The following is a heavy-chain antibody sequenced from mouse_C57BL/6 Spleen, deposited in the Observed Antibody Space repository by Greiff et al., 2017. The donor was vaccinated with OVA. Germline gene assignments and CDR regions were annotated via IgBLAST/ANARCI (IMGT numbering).Heavy chain of an antibody. CDR2: IDPENGDT. J-gene: IGHJ3*01. D-gene: IGHD2-3*01. V-gene: IGHV14-4*01. Sequence: EVQLQQSGAELVRPGASVKLSCTASGFNIKDDYMHWVKQRPEQGLEWIGWIDPENGDTEYASKFQGKATITADTSYNTAYLQLSSLTSEDTAVYYCTLGYFTFAYWGQGTLVTVSA. CDR1: GFNIKDDY. CDR3: TLGYFTFAY.